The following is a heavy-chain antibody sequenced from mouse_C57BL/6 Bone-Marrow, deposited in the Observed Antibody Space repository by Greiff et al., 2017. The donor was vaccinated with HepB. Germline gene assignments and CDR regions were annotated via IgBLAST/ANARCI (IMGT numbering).Heavy chain of an antibody. J-gene: IGHJ3*01. CDR1: GFTFTDYY. V-gene: IGHV7-3*01. CDR3: ARSSDGYSNTWFAY. Sequence: EVKLMESGGGLVQPGGSLSLSCAASGFTFTDYYMSWVRQPPGKALEWLGFIRNKANGYTTEYSASVKGRFTISQDNSQSILYLQMNALRAEDSATYYCARSSDGYSNTWFAYWGQGTLVTVSA. CDR2: IRNKANGYTT. D-gene: IGHD2-3*01.